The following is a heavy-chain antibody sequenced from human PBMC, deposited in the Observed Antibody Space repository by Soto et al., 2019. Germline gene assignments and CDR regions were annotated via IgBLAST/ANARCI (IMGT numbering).Heavy chain of an antibody. CDR3: ARDEGEAAGTFAY. D-gene: IGHD6-13*01. CDR2: ISSSSSYI. J-gene: IGHJ4*02. CDR1: GFTFSSYS. Sequence: EVQLVESGGGLVKPGGSLRLSCAASGFTFSSYSMNWVRQAPGKGLEWVSSISSSSSYIYYADSVKGRFTISRDNAKNSVYLQMNSLRAEDTAVYYCARDEGEAAGTFAYWGQGTLVTVSS. V-gene: IGHV3-21*01.